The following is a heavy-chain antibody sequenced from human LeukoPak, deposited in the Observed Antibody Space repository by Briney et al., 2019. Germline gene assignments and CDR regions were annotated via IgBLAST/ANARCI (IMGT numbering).Heavy chain of an antibody. J-gene: IGHJ3*01. D-gene: IGHD3-22*01. CDR2: IYYSGST. CDR3: ASLSSGAAFDV. V-gene: IGHV4-39*07. CDR1: GGSISSSSYY. Sequence: SETLSLTCTVSGGSISSSSYYWGWIRQPPGKGLEWIGSIYYSGSTYYNPSLKSRVTISVDTSKNQFSLKLSSVTAADTAVYYCASLSSGAAFDVWGQGAVVTVSS.